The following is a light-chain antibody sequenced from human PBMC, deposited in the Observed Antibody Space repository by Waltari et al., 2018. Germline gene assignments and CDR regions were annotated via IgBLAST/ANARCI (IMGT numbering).Light chain of an antibody. CDR2: GAS. Sequence: EIVVTQSPAALSVSPGERVTLFCRASRSVGSSLVWLQQKPGQAPRLLIYGASTRATDIPARFSGSGSETDFTLTISSVQSEDFAVYYCQQYQTWPRTYGQGTKLEIK. J-gene: IGKJ2*01. V-gene: IGKV3-15*01. CDR1: RSVGSS. CDR3: QQYQTWPRT.